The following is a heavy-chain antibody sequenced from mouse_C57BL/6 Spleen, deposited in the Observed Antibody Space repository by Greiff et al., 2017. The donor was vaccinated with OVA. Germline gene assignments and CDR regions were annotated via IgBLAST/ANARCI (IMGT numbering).Heavy chain of an antibody. CDR1: GYAFTNYL. V-gene: IGHV1-54*01. CDR3: ARGGYDGYWADY. CDR2: INPGSGGT. J-gene: IGHJ2*01. Sequence: VQLQQSGAELVRPGTSVKVSCKASGYAFTNYLIEWVKQRPGQGLEWIGVINPGSGGTNYNEKFKGKATLTADKSSSTAYMQLSSLTSEDSAVYFCARGGYDGYWADYWGQGTTLTVSS. D-gene: IGHD2-3*01.